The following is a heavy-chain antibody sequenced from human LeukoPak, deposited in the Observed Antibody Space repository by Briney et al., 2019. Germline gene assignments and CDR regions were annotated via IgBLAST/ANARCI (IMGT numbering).Heavy chain of an antibody. V-gene: IGHV4-59*01. CDR2: IYYSGST. D-gene: IGHD3-10*01. J-gene: IGHJ6*02. Sequence: SETLSLTCTVSGGSISSYYWSWIRQPPGKGLEWIGHIYYSGSTNYNPSLKSRVTISVDTSKNQFSLKLSSVTAADTAVYHCARSRGTSGNYNYYGVDVWGQGTTVTVSS. CDR3: ARSRGTSGNYNYYGVDV. CDR1: GGSISSYY.